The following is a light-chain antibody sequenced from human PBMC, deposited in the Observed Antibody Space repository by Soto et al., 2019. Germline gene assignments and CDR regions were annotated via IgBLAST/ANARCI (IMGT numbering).Light chain of an antibody. V-gene: IGLV1-44*01. CDR3: AAWDVSLNGPV. CDR2: TNN. CDR1: NSNIGRNT. Sequence: QSVLSQPPSASGTPGQRVIISCSGSNSNIGRNTVNWYQLLPGTAPKLLIYTNNQRPSGVPDRFSASKSGTSASLAISGLQSEDEADYYCAAWDVSLNGPVFGGGTKLTVL. J-gene: IGLJ2*01.